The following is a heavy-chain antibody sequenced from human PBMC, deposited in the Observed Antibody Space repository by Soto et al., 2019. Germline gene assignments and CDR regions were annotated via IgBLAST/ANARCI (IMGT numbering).Heavy chain of an antibody. CDR2: IHHSGST. CDR3: ERSFGWYAIDQ. J-gene: IGHJ1*01. V-gene: IGHV4-4*02. D-gene: IGHD6-19*01. Sequence: QMQLQESGPGLVKPSETLSLTCAVSGASISSEQSWSWVRQPPGKGLEWIGEIHHSGSTNNNPSLKRXXTXSXXKSKNQFSLMLSSVTAADTAVYYCERSFGWYAIDQWGQGTLVTVSS. CDR1: GASISSEQS.